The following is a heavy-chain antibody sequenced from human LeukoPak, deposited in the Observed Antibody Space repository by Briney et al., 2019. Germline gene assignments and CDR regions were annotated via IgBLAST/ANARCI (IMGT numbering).Heavy chain of an antibody. CDR3: ARDGSGWYTPGRDY. J-gene: IGHJ4*02. CDR1: GFTFRSYG. CDR2: IQSDGSHQ. V-gene: IGHV3-30*02. Sequence: GGSLRLSCAASGFTFRSYGIHWVRQAPGKGLEWVAFIQSDGSHQYYADSVKGRFTISRDNAKNSLYLQMNSLRAEDTALYYCARDGSGWYTPGRDYWGQGTLVTVSS. D-gene: IGHD6-19*01.